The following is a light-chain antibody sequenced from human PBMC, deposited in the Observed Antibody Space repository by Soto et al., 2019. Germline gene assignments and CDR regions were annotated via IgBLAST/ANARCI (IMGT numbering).Light chain of an antibody. J-gene: IGLJ1*01. CDR2: HVT. CDR1: SSDIGHYDY. CDR3: CSLTPSHTYV. V-gene: IGLV2-14*03. Sequence: QSVLTQPASVSGSPGQSITISCTGTSSDIGHYDYVSWYQQHPGKAPKLMIYHVTYRPTGVSNRYSGSKSGNSASLTISRLQADDEADYYCCSLTPSHTYVFGSGTKVTVL.